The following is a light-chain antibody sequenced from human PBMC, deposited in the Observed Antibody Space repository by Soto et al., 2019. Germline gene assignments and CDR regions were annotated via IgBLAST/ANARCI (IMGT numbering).Light chain of an antibody. Sequence: EIVLTQSPGTLSLSPGERATLSCRASQSVSSSYLAWYQHEPGQAPRLLIYGASSRATGIPDRFSGSGSGTDFTLTISRXEPEDFAVYYCQQYGSSPHTFGQGTKLEIK. CDR1: QSVSSSY. CDR3: QQYGSSPHT. V-gene: IGKV3-20*01. J-gene: IGKJ2*01. CDR2: GAS.